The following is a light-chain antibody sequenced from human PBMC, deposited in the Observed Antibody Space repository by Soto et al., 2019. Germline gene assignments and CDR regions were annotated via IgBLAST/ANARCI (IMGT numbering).Light chain of an antibody. CDR3: LQDYGDSWT. CDR2: AAS. Sequence: QMTQSPSYLSASVGETIIITCRASRDVGSDVSWYQQKPGQAPKLLIYAASNLYTGVPSRFSGSRSGTEFTLTISSLQPEDFASYYCLQDYGDSWTFGQGTKVEIE. CDR1: RDVGSD. J-gene: IGKJ1*01. V-gene: IGKV1-6*01.